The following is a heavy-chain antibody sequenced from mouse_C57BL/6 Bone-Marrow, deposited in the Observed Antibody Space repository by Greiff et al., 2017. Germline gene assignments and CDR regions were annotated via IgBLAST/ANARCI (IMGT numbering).Heavy chain of an antibody. V-gene: IGHV14-1*01. CDR2: IDPEDGDT. D-gene: IGHD1-1*01. CDR1: GFNIKDYY. Sequence: EVQLQQSGAELVRPGASVKLSCTASGFNIKDYYMHWVKQRPEQGLEWIGRIDPEDGDTEYAPKFQGKATMTADTSSNTAYLQLSSLTSEDTAVYYCTTWDYYGSSKYYYAMDYWGQGTSVTVSS. J-gene: IGHJ4*01. CDR3: TTWDYYGSSKYYYAMDY.